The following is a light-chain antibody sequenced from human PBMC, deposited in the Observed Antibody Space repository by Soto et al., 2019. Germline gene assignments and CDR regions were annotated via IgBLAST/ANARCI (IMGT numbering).Light chain of an antibody. J-gene: IGKJ3*01. CDR2: GAS. Sequence: EIVLTQSPGTLSLSPGERATLSCRASQSVSSSYLAWYQQKPGQAPRLLIYGASSRATGIPDRFSGSGSGTDFTITISRLEPDDFAVYYCQQYGSSSFTFGPGTKVDIK. CDR3: QQYGSSSFT. V-gene: IGKV3-20*01. CDR1: QSVSSSY.